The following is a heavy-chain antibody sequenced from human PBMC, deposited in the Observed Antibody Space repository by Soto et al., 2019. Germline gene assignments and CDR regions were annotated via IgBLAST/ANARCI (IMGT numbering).Heavy chain of an antibody. Sequence: ASVKVSCKASGYTFTGYYMHWVRQAPGQGLEWMGWINPNSGGTNYAQKFQGRVTMTRDTSISTAYMELSRLRSDDTAVYYCARHRFYGSGSYYDYWGQGTRVTLXS. V-gene: IGHV1-2*02. CDR3: ARHRFYGSGSYYDY. CDR2: INPNSGGT. D-gene: IGHD3-10*01. J-gene: IGHJ4*02. CDR1: GYTFTGYY.